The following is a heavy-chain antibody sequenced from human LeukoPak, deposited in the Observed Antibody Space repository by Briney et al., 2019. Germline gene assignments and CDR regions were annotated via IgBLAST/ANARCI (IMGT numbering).Heavy chain of an antibody. Sequence: PGGSLRLSCAASGFTFSSYSMNWVRQSPGKGLEWVSSISSSSSYIYYADSVKGRCTISRDNAKNSLYLRMNSLRAEETAVYYCARDLDGDLPAFDYWGQGTLVTVSS. V-gene: IGHV3-21*01. CDR2: ISSSSSYI. CDR1: GFTFSSYS. D-gene: IGHD4-17*01. J-gene: IGHJ4*02. CDR3: ARDLDGDLPAFDY.